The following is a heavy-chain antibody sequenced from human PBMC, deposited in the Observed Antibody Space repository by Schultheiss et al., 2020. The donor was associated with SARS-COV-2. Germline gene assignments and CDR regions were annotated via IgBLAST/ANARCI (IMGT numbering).Heavy chain of an antibody. V-gene: IGHV3-11*04. CDR3: VRDRSWWTPYNCFDL. D-gene: IGHD2-15*01. CDR2: IRSSGRDI. Sequence: GESLKISCAASGFTFSDYYMSWIRQAPGKGLEFVASIRSSGRDIYYADSMQGRFTVSRDNANNSLYLQMHSLRAEDTAVYYCVRDRSWWTPYNCFDLWGRGTLVTVSS. CDR1: GFTFSDYY. J-gene: IGHJ5*02.